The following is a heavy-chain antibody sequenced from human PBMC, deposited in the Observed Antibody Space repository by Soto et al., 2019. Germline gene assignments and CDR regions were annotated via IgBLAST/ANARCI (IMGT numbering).Heavy chain of an antibody. D-gene: IGHD1-1*01. V-gene: IGHV3-30*18. J-gene: IGHJ6*02. CDR3: AKRLSVPGVSDYYYGMDV. CDR1: GFTFSSYG. CDR2: ISYDGSNK. Sequence: QVQLVESGGGVVQPGRSLRLSCAASGFTFSSYGMHWVRQAPGKGLEWVAVISYDGSNKYYADAVKGRFTISRDNSKNTLYLHMNSLRAEDTAVYYCAKRLSVPGVSDYYYGMDVWGQGTTVTVSS.